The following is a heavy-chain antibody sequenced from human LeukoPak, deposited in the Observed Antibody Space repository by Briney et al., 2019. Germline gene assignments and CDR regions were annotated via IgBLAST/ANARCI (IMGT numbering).Heavy chain of an antibody. CDR2: ISASGSA. Sequence: SETLSLTCTVSGGSINNYYWNWIRQPAGKGLEWIGRISASGSANYNPSLKSRVTMSVDTSKNQFSLKLTSVTAADTAVYYCARDRFISGFDHWGQGTLVTVSS. V-gene: IGHV4-4*07. CDR3: ARDRFISGFDH. D-gene: IGHD3-10*01. J-gene: IGHJ4*02. CDR1: GGSINNYY.